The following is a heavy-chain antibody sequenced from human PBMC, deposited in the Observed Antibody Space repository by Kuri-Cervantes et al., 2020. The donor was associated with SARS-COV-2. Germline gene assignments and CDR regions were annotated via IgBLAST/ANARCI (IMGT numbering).Heavy chain of an antibody. CDR1: GFTFSDYY. CDR3: ARDLRLGKSLDY. Sequence: GSLKISCAASGFTFSDYYMTWIRQAPGKGLEWVSYISSSGSTIYYADSVKGRFTIPRDNAKNSLYLQMNSLRAEDTAVYYCARDLRLGKSLDYWGQGTLVTVSS. D-gene: IGHD7-27*01. V-gene: IGHV3-11*04. CDR2: ISSSGSTI. J-gene: IGHJ4*02.